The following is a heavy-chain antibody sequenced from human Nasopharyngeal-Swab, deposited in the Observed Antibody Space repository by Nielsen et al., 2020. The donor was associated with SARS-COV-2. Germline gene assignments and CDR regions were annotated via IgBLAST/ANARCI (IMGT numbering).Heavy chain of an antibody. CDR1: GGSISSYS. V-gene: IGHV4-59*01. D-gene: IGHD6-13*01. J-gene: IGHJ6*03. CDR2: IYYSGST. Sequence: SQTLSLTCAVSGGSISSYSWSWVRLPPGKGLEWIGYIYYSGSTNYSPSLKSRVTIPVDTSKNQFSLKLNSVTAADTAVYYCARTAGYYYMDVWGKGTTVTVSS. CDR3: ARTAGYYYMDV.